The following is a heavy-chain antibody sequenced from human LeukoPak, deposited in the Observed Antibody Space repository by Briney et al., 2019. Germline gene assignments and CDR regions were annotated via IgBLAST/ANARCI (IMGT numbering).Heavy chain of an antibody. CDR1: EYTFTGYY. Sequence: ASVKVSCKASEYTFTGYYIHWVRQAPGQGLEWMGWINSNSGGTYYAQNFRGWVTMTRDTSTSTVYMELSSLRSEDTAVYYCARDSDPRGFDPWGQGTLVTVSS. J-gene: IGHJ5*02. CDR2: INSNSGGT. V-gene: IGHV1-2*04. CDR3: ARDSDPRGFDP.